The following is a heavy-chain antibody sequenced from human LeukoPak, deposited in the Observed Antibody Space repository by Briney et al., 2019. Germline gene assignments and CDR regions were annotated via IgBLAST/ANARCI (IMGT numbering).Heavy chain of an antibody. CDR2: IKHSGST. D-gene: IGHD6-13*01. CDR3: AREGIIAAAAYFDY. CDR1: GGSFSGYY. Sequence: SETLSLTCAVYGGSFSGYYWSWIRQPPGKGLEWIGEIKHSGSTNYNPSLKSRVTISVDTSKNQFSLKLSSVTAADTAVYYCAREGIIAAAAYFDYWGQGTLVTVSS. V-gene: IGHV4-34*01. J-gene: IGHJ4*02.